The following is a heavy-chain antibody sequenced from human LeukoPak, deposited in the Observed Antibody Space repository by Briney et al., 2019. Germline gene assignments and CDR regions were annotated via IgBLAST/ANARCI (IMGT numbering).Heavy chain of an antibody. CDR1: GGSISSYY. CDR2: IYYSGRT. CDR3: AREVYYYGSDGYYYYYYYMDV. D-gene: IGHD3-10*01. Sequence: SETLSLTCSVSGGSISSYYWSWIRQPPGRGLEWIGYIYYSGRTSYNPSLKSRVTISVDTSKNQFSLRLSSVTAADTAVYYCAREVYYYGSDGYYYYYYYMDVWGKGTTVTISS. J-gene: IGHJ6*03. V-gene: IGHV4-59*12.